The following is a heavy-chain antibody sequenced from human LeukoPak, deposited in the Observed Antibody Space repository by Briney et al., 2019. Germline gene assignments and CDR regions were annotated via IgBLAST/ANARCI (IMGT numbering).Heavy chain of an antibody. J-gene: IGHJ4*02. CDR1: RFTFNSYS. V-gene: IGHV3-21*04. Sequence: GGSLRLSCAASRFTFNSYSMNWVRQTPGKGLEWVSSITSSSSYIFYADSVKGRFTISRDNSKNTLFLQMYSLRAEDTAVYYCAKEEWLGKMNYFDSWGQGILVTVSS. D-gene: IGHD3-3*01. CDR2: ITSSSSYI. CDR3: AKEEWLGKMNYFDS.